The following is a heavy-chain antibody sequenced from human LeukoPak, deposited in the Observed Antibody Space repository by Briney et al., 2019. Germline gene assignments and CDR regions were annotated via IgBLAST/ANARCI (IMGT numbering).Heavy chain of an antibody. D-gene: IGHD5-18*01. CDR1: GFTFSSYV. J-gene: IGHJ4*02. CDR2: ISYDGSNK. V-gene: IGHV3-30*04. Sequence: GGSLRLSCAASGFTFSSYVMHWVRQAPGEGLEWVAVISYDGSNKYYADSVKGRFTISRDNSKNTLYLQMNSLRAEDTAVYYCARGDTGPYYFDYWGQGTLVTVSS. CDR3: ARGDTGPYYFDY.